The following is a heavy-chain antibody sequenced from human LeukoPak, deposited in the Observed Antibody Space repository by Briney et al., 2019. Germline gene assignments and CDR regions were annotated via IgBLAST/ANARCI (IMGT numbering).Heavy chain of an antibody. J-gene: IGHJ5*02. D-gene: IGHD1-14*01. CDR3: ARLNKPGWFDP. CDR2: IYYSGST. CDR1: GGSISSSSYY. Sequence: PSETLSLTCTVSGGSISSSSYYWGWIRQPPGKGLEWIGSIYYSGSTYYNPSLKSRVTISVDTSKNQFSLKLSSVTATDTAVYYCARLNKPGWFDPWGQGTLVTVSS. V-gene: IGHV4-39*01.